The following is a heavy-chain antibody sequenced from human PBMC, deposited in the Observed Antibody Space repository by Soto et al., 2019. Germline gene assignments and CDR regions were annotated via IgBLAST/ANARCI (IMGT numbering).Heavy chain of an antibody. Sequence: VASVKVSCKASGYTFTGHYIHWVRQAPEQGPEWMGEIGPESGATRYAQRFQGRVTMTRDMSITTVYMELNNLSPDDTAVYYCGRGRSGQIVVFYWGQRTPVTVSS. CDR2: IGPESGAT. CDR1: GYTFTGHY. V-gene: IGHV1-2*02. J-gene: IGHJ4*02. CDR3: GRGRSGQIVVFY. D-gene: IGHD1-26*01.